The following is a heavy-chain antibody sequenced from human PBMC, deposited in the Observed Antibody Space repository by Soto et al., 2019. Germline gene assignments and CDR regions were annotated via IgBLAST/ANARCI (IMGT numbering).Heavy chain of an antibody. V-gene: IGHV3-21*01. CDR1: GFTFDSYT. CDR2: ISATTTYI. J-gene: IGHJ2*01. D-gene: IGHD1-1*01. CDR3: ARGGTSKSGHLWYFDL. Sequence: GGSLRLSCTASGFTFDSYTMNWLRQAPGGGLEWVSSISATTTYIYYADSVEGRFTISRDNAKNSLYLQTNSLGAEDTAVYYCARGGTSKSGHLWYFDLWGRGTLVTVSS.